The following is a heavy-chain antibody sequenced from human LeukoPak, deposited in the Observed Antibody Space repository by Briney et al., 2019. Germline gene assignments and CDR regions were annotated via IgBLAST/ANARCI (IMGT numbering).Heavy chain of an antibody. D-gene: IGHD2-8*01. CDR3: GRNNAMDV. CDR2: VNRDGSET. V-gene: IGHV3-7*03. J-gene: IGHJ6*02. CDR1: GFTLSNHW. Sequence: GGSLRLSCAASGFTLSNHWMTWVRQVPGRGPEWVANVNRDGSETYYLDSVQGRFTISRDNAKHSLYLQMNSLRAEDTALYYCGRNNAMDVWGQGTTVIVSS.